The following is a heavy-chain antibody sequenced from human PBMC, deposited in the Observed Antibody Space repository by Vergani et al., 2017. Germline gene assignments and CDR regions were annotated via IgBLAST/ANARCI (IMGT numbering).Heavy chain of an antibody. D-gene: IGHD3-3*01. V-gene: IGHV3-23*01. CDR1: GFTFIMHA. CDR3: AKQGGYDFWSGQYYFDF. J-gene: IGHJ4*02. CDR2: ISVSGRSI. Sequence: EVQLLESGGDLVQPGGSLRLSCAASGFTFIMHAMSWVRQAPGRGLEWVSGISVSGRSIYYADSVKGRFTISRDNSKNTLSLQMNSLRAADTAVYYCAKQGGYDFWSGQYYFDFWGQGTLVTVSS.